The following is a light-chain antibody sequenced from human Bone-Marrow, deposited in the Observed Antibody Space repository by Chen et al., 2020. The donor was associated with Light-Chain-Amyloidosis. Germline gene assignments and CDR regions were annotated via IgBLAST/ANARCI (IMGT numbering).Light chain of an antibody. CDR2: DDS. CDR1: NIGSTS. V-gene: IGLV3-21*02. Sequence: SYLLTQPSSVSVAPGQTATIVCGGNNIGSTSVHWYQQTPGQAPLLVVCDDSDRHSGSPERLSGSNSGNTATLTVGRVEAGDEADYYCQVWDRSSDRPVFGGGTKLTVL. J-gene: IGLJ3*02. CDR3: QVWDRSSDRPV.